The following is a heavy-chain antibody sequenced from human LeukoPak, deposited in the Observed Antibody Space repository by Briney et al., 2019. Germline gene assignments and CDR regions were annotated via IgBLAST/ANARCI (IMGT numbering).Heavy chain of an antibody. CDR1: GFTFSSYG. D-gene: IGHD4-17*01. CDR3: ANGESDYGDYVGFDY. V-gene: IGHV3-30*18. Sequence: PGRSLRLSCAASGFTFSSYGMHWVRQAPGKGLEWVAVISYDGSNKYYADSVKGRFTISRDNSKNTLYLQMNSLRAEDTAVYYCANGESDYGDYVGFDYWGQGTLVTVSS. J-gene: IGHJ4*02. CDR2: ISYDGSNK.